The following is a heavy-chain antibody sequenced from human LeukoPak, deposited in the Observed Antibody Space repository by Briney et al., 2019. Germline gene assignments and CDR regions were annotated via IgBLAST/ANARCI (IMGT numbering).Heavy chain of an antibody. CDR3: ASYSYYYDSGGYFDY. CDR1: GGSISSYY. D-gene: IGHD3-22*01. J-gene: IGHJ4*02. V-gene: IGHV4-59*01. Sequence: SETLSLTCTVSGGSISSYYWSWIRQPPGKGLEWIGYIYYSGSTNYNPSLKSRVTISVDTSKNQFSLKLSSVTAADTAVYYCASYSYYYDSGGYFDYWGQGTLVTVSS. CDR2: IYYSGST.